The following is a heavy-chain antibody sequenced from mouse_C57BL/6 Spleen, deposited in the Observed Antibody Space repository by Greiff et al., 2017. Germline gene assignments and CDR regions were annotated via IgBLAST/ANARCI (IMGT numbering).Heavy chain of an antibody. Sequence: QVQLQQPGPELVKPGASVKLSCKASGYTFTSYWMHWVKQRPGQGLEWIGNINPSNGGTNYNEKFKSKATLTVDKSSSTAYMQLSSLTSEDSAVYYCARGGSYYYDYDGPGDYWGQGTTLTVSS. CDR3: ARGGSYYYDYDGPGDY. J-gene: IGHJ2*01. CDR2: INPSNGGT. V-gene: IGHV1-53*01. CDR1: GYTFTSYW. D-gene: IGHD2-4*01.